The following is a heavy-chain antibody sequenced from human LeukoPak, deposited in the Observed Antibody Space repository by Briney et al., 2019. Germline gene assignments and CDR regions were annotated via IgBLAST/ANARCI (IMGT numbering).Heavy chain of an antibody. CDR2: IYTSGST. V-gene: IGHV4-61*02. CDR3: ARGRSMSSSGLAY. CDR1: GGSISSGSYH. D-gene: IGHD6-25*01. Sequence: SETLSLTCTVSGGSISSGSYHWSWIRQPAGKGLEWIGRIYTSGSTNYNPSLQSRVTISVDTSKNQFSLKLNSVTAADTAVYYCARGRSMSSSGLAYWGQGTLVTVSS. J-gene: IGHJ4*02.